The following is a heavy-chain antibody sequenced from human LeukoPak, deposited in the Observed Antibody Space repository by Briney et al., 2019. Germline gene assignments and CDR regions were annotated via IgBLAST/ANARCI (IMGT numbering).Heavy chain of an antibody. CDR2: INQSGAT. CDR3: ASSRAYCSGGSCPSSWEHYFDH. V-gene: IGHV4-34*01. Sequence: PSETLSLTCTVYGGSFSGYYWSWIRQPPGKGLEWIAEINQSGATNYNPSLKSRVTISVDTSKKQFSLKVTSVTAADTAVYYCASSRAYCSGGSCPSSWEHYFDHWGQGTLVTVSS. CDR1: GGSFSGYY. D-gene: IGHD2-15*01. J-gene: IGHJ4*02.